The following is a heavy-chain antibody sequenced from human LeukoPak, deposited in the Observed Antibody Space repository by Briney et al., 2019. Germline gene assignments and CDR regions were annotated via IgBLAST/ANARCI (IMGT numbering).Heavy chain of an antibody. D-gene: IGHD5-24*01. Sequence: ASVKVSCKASGYTFTSYGISWVRQAPGQGLEWMGWISAYNGNTNYAQKLQGRVTMTTDTSTSTAYMELRSLRSDDTAVYYCARERRGYNPQSPSNYYYGMDVWGQGTTVTVSS. CDR1: GYTFTSYG. J-gene: IGHJ6*02. CDR2: ISAYNGNT. V-gene: IGHV1-18*01. CDR3: ARERRGYNPQSPSNYYYGMDV.